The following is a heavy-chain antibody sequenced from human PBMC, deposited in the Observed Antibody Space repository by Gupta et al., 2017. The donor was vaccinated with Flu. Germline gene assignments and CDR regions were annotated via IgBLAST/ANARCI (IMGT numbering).Heavy chain of an antibody. D-gene: IGHD6-19*01. J-gene: IGHJ6*02. CDR3: AREKVAGTREGNYYYYGMDV. CDR2: IWYDGSNK. V-gene: IGHV3-33*01. Sequence: QVQLVESGGGVVQPGRSLRLSCAASGFTFSSYGMHGVRQAPGKGLEWGAVIWYDGSNKYYADSVKGRFTISRDNSKNTLYLQMNSLRAEDTAVYYCAREKVAGTREGNYYYYGMDVWGQGTTVTVSS. CDR1: GFTFSSYG.